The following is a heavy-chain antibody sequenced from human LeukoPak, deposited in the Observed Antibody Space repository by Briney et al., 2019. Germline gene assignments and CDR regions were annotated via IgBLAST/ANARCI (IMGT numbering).Heavy chain of an antibody. J-gene: IGHJ4*02. Sequence: SVKVSCKASGGTFSSYAISWVRQAPGQGLEWMGGIIPIFGTANYAQKFQGRVTITADESMSTAYMELSSLRSEDTAVYYCASSGWYNGFDYWGQGTLVTVSS. CDR1: GGTFSSYA. V-gene: IGHV1-69*13. D-gene: IGHD6-19*01. CDR2: IIPIFGTA. CDR3: ASSGWYNGFDY.